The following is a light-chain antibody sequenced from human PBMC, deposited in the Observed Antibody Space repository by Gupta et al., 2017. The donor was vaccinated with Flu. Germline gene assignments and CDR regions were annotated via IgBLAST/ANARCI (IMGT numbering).Light chain of an antibody. CDR1: TSNIGANYD. Sequence: QSVLPQPPSVSGAPGQRVTISCTGTTSNIGANYDVQWYQHLPETAPKLLIYGNFDRPSGVPDRFSGSKSGISASLAITGLQADDEADYYCQSFDSGLNAYVFGTGTKVTVL. J-gene: IGLJ1*01. V-gene: IGLV1-40*01. CDR3: QSFDSGLNAYV. CDR2: GNF.